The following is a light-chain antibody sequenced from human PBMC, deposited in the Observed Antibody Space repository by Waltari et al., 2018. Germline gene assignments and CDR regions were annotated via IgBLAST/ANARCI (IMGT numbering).Light chain of an antibody. V-gene: IGLV2-14*01. CDR3: SSFTSTNTLL. J-gene: IGLJ3*02. CDR1: SLYIGVYKY. Sequence: QSALTQPASVPGSPGQSITISCTGTSLYIGVYKYVSWYQQYPDKAPKLIIYEVSNRPSGVSNRFSGSKSGNTASLSISGLQAEDESDYYCSSFTSTNTLLFGGGTKLTVL. CDR2: EVS.